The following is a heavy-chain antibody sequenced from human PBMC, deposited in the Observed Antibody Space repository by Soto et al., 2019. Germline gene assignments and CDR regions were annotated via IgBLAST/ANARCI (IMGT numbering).Heavy chain of an antibody. D-gene: IGHD3-22*01. V-gene: IGHV3-30*18. CDR3: AKDGPYDTTLGAFDI. Sequence: QVQLVESGGGVVQPGRSLRLSCAASGFTFSSYDMHWVRQAPGKGLEWVAVISYDGSNKYYADSVKGRFTISRDNSKNTLYLQMNSRRAEDTAVYYCAKDGPYDTTLGAFDIWGQGTMVTVSS. CDR2: ISYDGSNK. J-gene: IGHJ3*02. CDR1: GFTFSSYD.